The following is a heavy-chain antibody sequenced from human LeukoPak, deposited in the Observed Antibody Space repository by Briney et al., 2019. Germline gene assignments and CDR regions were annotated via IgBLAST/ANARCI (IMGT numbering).Heavy chain of an antibody. D-gene: IGHD1-1*01. CDR1: GGSISSSTYY. CDR3: ARRAANWNYLDV. CDR2: IYYSGST. J-gene: IGHJ6*03. V-gene: IGHV4-39*01. Sequence: SETLSPTCTVSGGSISSSTYYWGWIRQPPGKGLEWIGSIYYSGSTYYNPSLKSRVTISVDTSKNQFSLKLSSVTAADTAVYYCARRAANWNYLDVWGQGTTVTVSS.